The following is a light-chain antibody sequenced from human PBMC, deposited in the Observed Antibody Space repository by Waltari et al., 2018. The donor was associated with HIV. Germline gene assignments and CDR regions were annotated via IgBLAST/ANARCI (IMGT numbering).Light chain of an antibody. V-gene: IGLV3-25*03. CDR2: KDT. CDR3: QSSDDSRPWI. Sequence: YELTQPPSMSVSPGQTAKITCSGDVLAKQYAYWYQQKPGQAPVLVMSKDTQRPSEIPELFSGSSSGTTVTLTISGVQAEDEADYHCQSSDDSRPWIFGGGTKMTVL. CDR1: VLAKQY. J-gene: IGLJ2*01.